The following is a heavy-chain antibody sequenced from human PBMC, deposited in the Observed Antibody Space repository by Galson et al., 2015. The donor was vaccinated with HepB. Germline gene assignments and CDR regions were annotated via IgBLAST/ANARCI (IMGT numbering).Heavy chain of an antibody. V-gene: IGHV3-48*02. CDR1: GFTFSSYS. CDR3: ASYYYDILTGYYSEGAFDI. Sequence: SLRLSCAASGFTFSSYSMNWVRQAPGKGLEWVSYISSSSSTIYYADSVKGRFTISRDNAKNSLYLQMNSLRDKDTAVYYCASYYYDILTGYYSEGAFDIWGQGTMVTVSS. D-gene: IGHD3-9*01. CDR2: ISSSSSTI. J-gene: IGHJ3*02.